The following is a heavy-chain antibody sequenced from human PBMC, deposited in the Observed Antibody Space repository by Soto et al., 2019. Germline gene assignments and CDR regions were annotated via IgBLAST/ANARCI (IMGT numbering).Heavy chain of an antibody. D-gene: IGHD6-6*01. CDR3: ARWVRVLSYSSSSGAFDI. Sequence: SETLSLTCAVSSGSISSSNWWSWVRQPPGKGLEWIGEIYHSGSTNYNPSLKSRVTISVDKSKNQFSLKLSSVTAADTAVYYCARWVRVLSYSSSSGAFDIWGQGTMVTVSS. CDR1: SGSISSSNW. J-gene: IGHJ3*02. CDR2: IYHSGST. V-gene: IGHV4-4*02.